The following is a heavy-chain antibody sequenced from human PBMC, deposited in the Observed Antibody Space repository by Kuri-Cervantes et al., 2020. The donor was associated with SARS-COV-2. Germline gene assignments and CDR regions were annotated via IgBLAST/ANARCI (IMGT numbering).Heavy chain of an antibody. CDR3: ARIIEGDSRAKAYYDFWSGYYAFDI. V-gene: IGHV4-39*07. CDR2: IYHSGST. D-gene: IGHD3-3*01. Sequence: SETLSLTCTVSGGSLGSGDYFWTWVRQSPGKGLEWIGSIYHSGSTYYNPSLKSRVTISVDTSKSQFSLKLSSVTAADTAVYYCARIIEGDSRAKAYYDFWSGYYAFDIWGQGTMVTVSS. CDR1: GGSLGSGDYF. J-gene: IGHJ3*02.